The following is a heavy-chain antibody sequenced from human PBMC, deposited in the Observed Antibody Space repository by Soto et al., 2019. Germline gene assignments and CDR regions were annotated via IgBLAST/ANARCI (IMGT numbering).Heavy chain of an antibody. CDR3: ARDLGQLNYYYGMDV. D-gene: IGHD6-13*01. CDR2: IYYSGST. V-gene: IGHV4-61*01. Sequence: PSETLSLTCTVSGGSVSSGSYYWSWIRQPPGKGLEWIGYIYYSGSTNYNPSLKSRVTISVDTSKNQFSLKLSSVTAADTAVYYCARDLGQLNYYYGMDVWGKGTTVTVS. J-gene: IGHJ6*04. CDR1: GGSVSSGSYY.